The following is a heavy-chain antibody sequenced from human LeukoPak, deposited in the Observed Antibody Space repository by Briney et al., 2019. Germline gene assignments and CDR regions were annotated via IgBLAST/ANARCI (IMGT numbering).Heavy chain of an antibody. D-gene: IGHD3-22*01. J-gene: IGHJ4*02. CDR2: ISSSSSYI. CDR1: GFTFSSYS. CDR3: ARDFGDSSGYYPFDY. Sequence: PGGSLRLSCAASGFTFSSYSMNWVRQAPVKGLEWVSSISSSSSYIYYADSVKGRLTISRDNAKNSLYLQMNSLRAEDTAVYYCARDFGDSSGYYPFDYWGQGTLVTVSS. V-gene: IGHV3-21*01.